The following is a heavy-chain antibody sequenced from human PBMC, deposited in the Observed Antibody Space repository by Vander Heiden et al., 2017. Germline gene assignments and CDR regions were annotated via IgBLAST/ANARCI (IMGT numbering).Heavy chain of an antibody. CDR3: ARGLLGGYSYRAYYYGMDV. Sequence: QVQLVQSGAEVKKPGASVKVSCKASGYTFTGYYMHWVRQAPGPGLEWMGRINPNSGGTNYAQKFQGRVTMTRDTSISTAYMELSRLRSDDTAVYYCARGLLGGYSYRAYYYGMDVWGQGTTVTVSS. CDR2: INPNSGGT. V-gene: IGHV1-2*06. D-gene: IGHD5-18*01. J-gene: IGHJ6*02. CDR1: GYTFTGYY.